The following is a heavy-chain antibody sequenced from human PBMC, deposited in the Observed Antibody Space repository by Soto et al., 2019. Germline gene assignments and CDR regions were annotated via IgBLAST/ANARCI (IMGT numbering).Heavy chain of an antibody. J-gene: IGHJ6*03. CDR1: GGSFSGYY. D-gene: IGHD3-10*01. CDR3: ARASKHLYGSGSYSPFRYYYYMDV. V-gene: IGHV4-34*01. CDR2: INHSGST. Sequence: SETLSLTCAVYGGSFSGYYWSWIRQPPGKGLEWIGEINHSGSTNYNPSLKSRVTISVDTSKNQFSLKLSSVTAADTAVYYCARASKHLYGSGSYSPFRYYYYMDVWGKGTTVTVSS.